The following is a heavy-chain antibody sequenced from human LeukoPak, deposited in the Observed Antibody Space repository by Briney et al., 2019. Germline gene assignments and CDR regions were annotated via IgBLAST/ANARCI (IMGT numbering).Heavy chain of an antibody. Sequence: SETLSLNCIVSGGSLSSIFHYWGRIRQPPGKELEWIGSINYSKTTFYNPSLKSRVTISVDTSKNQFSLRLTTVTAADTAVYYCARRGDRDASIGAIDSWGQGTLVTVSS. J-gene: IGHJ4*02. V-gene: IGHV4-39*01. D-gene: IGHD5-24*01. CDR3: ARRGDRDASIGAIDS. CDR1: GGSLSSIFHY. CDR2: INYSKTT.